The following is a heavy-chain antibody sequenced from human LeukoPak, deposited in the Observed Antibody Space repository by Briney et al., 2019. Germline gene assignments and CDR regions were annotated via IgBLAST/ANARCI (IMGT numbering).Heavy chain of an antibody. Sequence: ASVKVSCKASGYTFTSYGISWVRQAPGQGLEWMGWISAYNGNTNYAQKLQGRVTMTTDTSTSTAYMELRSLRSDDTAVYYCAREIAAAGTDYYYYGMDVWGQGTTVTVSS. V-gene: IGHV1-18*01. D-gene: IGHD6-13*01. CDR2: ISAYNGNT. J-gene: IGHJ6*02. CDR3: AREIAAAGTDYYYYGMDV. CDR1: GYTFTSYG.